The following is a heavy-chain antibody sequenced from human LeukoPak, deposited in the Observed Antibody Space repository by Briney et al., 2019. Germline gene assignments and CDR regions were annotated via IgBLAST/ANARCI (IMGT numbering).Heavy chain of an antibody. Sequence: PGTSLRLSCAASGFAFSTYGMHWVRQAPGKGLEWVALIWHDGSKKYYADSVKGRFAISRDYSKNTLYLQMNSLRAEDTAVNYCAKDIAAAGTRWFDPRGQGTLVTVSS. CDR2: IWHDGSKK. CDR3: AKDIAAAGTRWFDP. D-gene: IGHD6-13*01. CDR1: GFAFSTYG. J-gene: IGHJ5*02. V-gene: IGHV3-33*06.